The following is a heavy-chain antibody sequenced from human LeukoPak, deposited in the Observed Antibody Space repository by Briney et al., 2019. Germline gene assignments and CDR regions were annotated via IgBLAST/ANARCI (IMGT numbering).Heavy chain of an antibody. J-gene: IGHJ4*02. CDR1: GGSFSGYY. CDR3: ARGRRELRYGPDY. CDR2: INHSGST. D-gene: IGHD3-9*01. Sequence: SETLSLTCAVYGGSFSGYYWSWIRQPPGKGLEWIGEINHSGSTNYNPSLKSRVTISVDTSKNQFSLKLSSVTAADTAVYYCARGRRELRYGPDYWGQGTLVTVSS. V-gene: IGHV4-34*01.